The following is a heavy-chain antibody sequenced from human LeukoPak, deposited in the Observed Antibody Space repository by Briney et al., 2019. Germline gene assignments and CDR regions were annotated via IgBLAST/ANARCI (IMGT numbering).Heavy chain of an antibody. CDR3: ARDLALRGRTPSYYFDY. V-gene: IGHV3-21*01. Sequence: GSLRLSCAASGFTFSSYSMSWVRQAPGKGLEWVSSISSSSSYIYYADSVKGRFTISRDNAKNSLYLQMNSLRAEDTAVYYCARDLALRGRTPSYYFDYWGQGTLVTVSS. CDR2: ISSSSSYI. J-gene: IGHJ4*02. CDR1: GFTFSSYS. D-gene: IGHD3-10*01.